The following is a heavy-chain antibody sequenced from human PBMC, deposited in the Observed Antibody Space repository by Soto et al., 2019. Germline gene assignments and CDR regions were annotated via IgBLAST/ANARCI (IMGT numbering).Heavy chain of an antibody. Sequence: SETLSLTCDVAAGSIDSSNWWSWVRQPPGKGLESIGEVFHSGSTNYNPSLRSRVTISVDRSKNQFSLKLRSVTAADTSVYYCAQRTYVKESRFDYWGQGVLVTVSS. J-gene: IGHJ4*02. D-gene: IGHD3-16*01. V-gene: IGHV4-4*02. CDR1: AGSIDSSNW. CDR3: AQRTYVKESRFDY. CDR2: VFHSGST.